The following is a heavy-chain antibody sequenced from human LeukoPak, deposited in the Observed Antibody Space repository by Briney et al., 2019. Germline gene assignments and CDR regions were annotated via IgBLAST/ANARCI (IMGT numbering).Heavy chain of an antibody. V-gene: IGHV3-53*01. D-gene: IGHD3-22*01. CDR1: GFSVGDSY. CDR3: ARARGYHDSGGYYRHDVFDI. Sequence: GGSLRLSCAASGFSVGDSYMSWVRQAPGKGLEWVSIVYSGGTTNYADSVKGRFTISRDSSKNTLYLHMNSLRAEDTAVYYCARARGYHDSGGYYRHDVFDIWGQGTMVIVSS. CDR2: VYSGGTT. J-gene: IGHJ3*02.